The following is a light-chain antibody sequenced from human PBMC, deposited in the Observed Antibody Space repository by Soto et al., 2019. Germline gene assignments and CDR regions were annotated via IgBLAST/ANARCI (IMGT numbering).Light chain of an antibody. CDR1: SSDVGGYNS. Sequence: QSALTQPASVSGSPGQSITISCTGTSSDVGGYNSVSWYQQHPGKAPKLIIYEVNYRPVGVSNRFSGSKSGNTASLTISGLQAEDEADYYCSAYRSSTTLAFGGGTKLTVL. CDR3: SAYRSSTTLA. J-gene: IGLJ2*01. CDR2: EVN. V-gene: IGLV2-14*01.